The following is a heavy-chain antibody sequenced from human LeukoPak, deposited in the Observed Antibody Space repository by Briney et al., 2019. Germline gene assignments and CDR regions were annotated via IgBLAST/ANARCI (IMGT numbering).Heavy chain of an antibody. J-gene: IGHJ4*02. CDR3: AKTTYSSSWYTSS. CDR1: GFTFSSYG. D-gene: IGHD6-13*01. CDR2: IRYDGSNK. Sequence: GGSLRLSCAASGFTFSSYGMHWVRQAPGQGLEGVAFIRYDGSNKYYADSVKGRFTISRDNSKNTLYLQMNSLRAEDTAVYYCAKTTYSSSWYTSSWGQGTLVTVSS. V-gene: IGHV3-30*02.